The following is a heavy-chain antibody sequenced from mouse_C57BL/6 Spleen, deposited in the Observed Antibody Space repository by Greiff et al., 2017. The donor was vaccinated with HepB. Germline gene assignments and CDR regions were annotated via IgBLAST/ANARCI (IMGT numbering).Heavy chain of an antibody. V-gene: IGHV5-17*01. CDR3: ARMGSSYVDWYFDV. Sequence: EVKLVESGGGLVKPGGSLKLSCAASGFTFSDYGMHWVRQAPEKGLEWVAYISSGSSTIYYADTVKGRFTISRDNAKNTLFLQMTSLRSEDTAMYYCARMGSSYVDWYFDVWGTGTTVTVSS. J-gene: IGHJ1*03. CDR2: ISSGSSTI. D-gene: IGHD1-1*01. CDR1: GFTFSDYG.